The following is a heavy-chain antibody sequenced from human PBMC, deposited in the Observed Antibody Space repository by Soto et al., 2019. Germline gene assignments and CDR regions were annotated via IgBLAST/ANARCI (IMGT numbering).Heavy chain of an antibody. Sequence: GGSLRLSCAASGFTFSNAWMNWVRQAPGKGLEWVGRIKSKTDGGTTDYAAPVKGRFTISRDDSKNTLYLQMNSLKTEDTAVYYCTTSSYTHYYDSSGPQSRGAFDIWGQGTMVTVSS. V-gene: IGHV3-15*07. J-gene: IGHJ3*02. D-gene: IGHD3-22*01. CDR1: GFTFSNAW. CDR3: TTSSYTHYYDSSGPQSRGAFDI. CDR2: IKSKTDGGTT.